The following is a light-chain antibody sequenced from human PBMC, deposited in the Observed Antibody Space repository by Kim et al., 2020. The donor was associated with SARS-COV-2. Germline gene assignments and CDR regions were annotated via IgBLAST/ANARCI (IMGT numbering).Light chain of an antibody. CDR1: QTIGNNY. V-gene: IGKV3-20*01. CDR3: QQFGSSPPWT. Sequence: EIVLTQSPGTLSLSPGERATLSCRASQTIGNNYLAWYQQKPGQAPRLLIYGASCRATGIPDRFSGSGSGTDFTLTISRLEPEDFAVYYCQQFGSSPPWTFGQGTKVDIK. J-gene: IGKJ1*01. CDR2: GAS.